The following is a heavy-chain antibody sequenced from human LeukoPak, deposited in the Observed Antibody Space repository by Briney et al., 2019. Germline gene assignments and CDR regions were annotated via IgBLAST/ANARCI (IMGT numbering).Heavy chain of an antibody. J-gene: IGHJ4*02. V-gene: IGHV1-69*01. CDR2: IIPIFGTA. D-gene: IGHD3-22*01. CDR3: ARVSLSGNYPIDY. Sequence: SVKVSCKXSGGTFSSYAISWVRQAPGQGLEWMGGIIPIFGTANYAQKFQGRVTITADESTSTAYMELSGLRSEDTAVYYCARVSLSGNYPIDYWGQGTLVTVSS. CDR1: GGTFSSYA.